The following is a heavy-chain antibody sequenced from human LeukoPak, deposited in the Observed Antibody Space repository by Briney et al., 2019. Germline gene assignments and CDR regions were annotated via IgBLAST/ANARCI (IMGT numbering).Heavy chain of an antibody. J-gene: IGHJ5*02. V-gene: IGHV4-4*07. CDR2: IYTSGST. CDR3: ARDFLAVVVPAAMGAGWFDP. D-gene: IGHD2-2*01. CDR1: GGSISSYY. Sequence: PSETLSLTCTVSGGSISSYYWSWIRQPAGKGLEWIGRIYTSGSTNYNPSLKSRVTMSVDTSKNQFSLKPSSVTAADTAVYYCARDFLAVVVPAAMGAGWFDPWGQGTLVTVSS.